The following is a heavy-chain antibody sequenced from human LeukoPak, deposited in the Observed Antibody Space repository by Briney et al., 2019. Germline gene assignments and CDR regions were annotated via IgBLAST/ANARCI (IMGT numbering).Heavy chain of an antibody. V-gene: IGHV4-59*01. CDR3: AHSKRGGGYYINAFAV. CDR1: GASTSAYY. Sequence: SESLSLTCTVSGASTSAYYWSWIRQPPGKGLEWIGYSYSGGNANYNPSLKSRVSISIDTSENQFSLRLTSVTAADTAIYFCAHSKRGGGYYINAFAVWGQGALVTISS. CDR2: SYSGGNA. J-gene: IGHJ3*01. D-gene: IGHD1-26*01.